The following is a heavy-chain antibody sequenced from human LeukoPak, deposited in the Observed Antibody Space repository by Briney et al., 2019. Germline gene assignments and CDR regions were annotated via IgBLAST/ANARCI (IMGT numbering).Heavy chain of an antibody. J-gene: IGHJ4*02. Sequence: SETLSLTCTVSGGSISSYYWSWIRQPPGKGLEWIGSLYYNGSTYYNPSLKSRVTISVDTSKEQFSLKLSSVTAADTAVYYCARRGRLWWQLGFYWGQGTLVTVSS. CDR3: ARRGRLWWQLGFY. CDR1: GGSISSYY. CDR2: LYYNGST. V-gene: IGHV4-59*05. D-gene: IGHD4-23*01.